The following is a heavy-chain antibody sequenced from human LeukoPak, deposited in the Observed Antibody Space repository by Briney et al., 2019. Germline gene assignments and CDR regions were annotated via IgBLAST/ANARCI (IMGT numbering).Heavy chain of an antibody. CDR1: GGTFNSYI. D-gene: IGHD2-2*01. J-gene: IGHJ4*02. Sequence: APVKVSCKASGGTFNSYIINWVRQAPGQGLEWMGGIIPIFGTADYAQNFQGRVTITADESTSTAYMELSSLRSEDTAVYYCARAYSSNWYYFDYWGQGTLVTVSS. CDR3: ARAYSSNWYYFDY. CDR2: IIPIFGTA. V-gene: IGHV1-69*13.